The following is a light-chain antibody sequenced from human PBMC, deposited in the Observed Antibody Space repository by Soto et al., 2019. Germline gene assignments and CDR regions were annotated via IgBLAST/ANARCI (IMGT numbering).Light chain of an antibody. CDR3: SSYTTSNTRQIV. J-gene: IGLJ1*01. V-gene: IGLV2-14*03. CDR1: SSDVGGYNY. Sequence: QSALTQPASVSGSPGQSITISCTGTSSDVGGYNYVSWYQHHPGKAPKLLIYDVSNRPSGVSNRFSGSKSDNTASLTISGLQPEDEADYYCSSYTTSNTRQIVVGTGTRAPS. CDR2: DVS.